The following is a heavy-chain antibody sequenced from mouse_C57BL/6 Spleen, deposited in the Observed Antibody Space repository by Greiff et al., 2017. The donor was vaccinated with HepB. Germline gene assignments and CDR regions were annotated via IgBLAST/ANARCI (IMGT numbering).Heavy chain of an antibody. CDR2: IYPSDSET. J-gene: IGHJ3*01. V-gene: IGHV1-61*01. Sequence: QVQLKQPGAELVRPGSSVKLSCKASGYTFTSYWMDWVKQRPGQGLEWIGNIYPSDSETHYNQKFKDKATLTVDKSSSTAYMQLSSLTSEDSAVYYCAREGGYYGSRGFAYWGQGTLVTVYA. CDR3: AREGGYYGSRGFAY. D-gene: IGHD1-1*01. CDR1: GYTFTSYW.